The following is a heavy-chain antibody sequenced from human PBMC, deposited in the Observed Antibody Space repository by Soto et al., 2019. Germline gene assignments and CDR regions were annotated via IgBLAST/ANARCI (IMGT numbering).Heavy chain of an antibody. J-gene: IGHJ4*02. V-gene: IGHV3-21*01. D-gene: IGHD3-3*01. CDR3: ARVSRVEWLLCGYYFDY. CDR2: ISSTSSYI. CDR1: GFTFSSYS. Sequence: LRLSCAASGFTFSSYSMNWVRQAPGKGLEWVSSISSTSSYIYYADSLKGRFTISRDNAKNSLYLQMNSLRAEDTAVYYCARVSRVEWLLCGYYFDYWGQGTLVTVSS.